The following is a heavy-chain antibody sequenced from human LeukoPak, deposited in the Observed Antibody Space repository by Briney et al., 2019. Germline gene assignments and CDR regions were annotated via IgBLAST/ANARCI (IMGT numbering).Heavy chain of an antibody. CDR1: GGSISSYY. J-gene: IGHJ4*02. V-gene: IGHV4-59*01. D-gene: IGHD3-22*01. Sequence: PSETLYLTCTVSGGSISSYYWSWIRQPPGKGLEWIGYIYYSGSTNYNPSLKSRVTIPVDTSKNQFSLKLSSVTAADTAVYYCARGFNDSSLFDYWGQGTLVTVSS. CDR3: ARGFNDSSLFDY. CDR2: IYYSGST.